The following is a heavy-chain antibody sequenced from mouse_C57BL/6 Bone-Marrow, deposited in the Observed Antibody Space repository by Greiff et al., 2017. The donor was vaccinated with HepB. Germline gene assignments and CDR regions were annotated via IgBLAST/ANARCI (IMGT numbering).Heavy chain of an antibody. CDR2: INPGTGNT. CDR1: GYSFTGYY. D-gene: IGHD1-1*01. V-gene: IGHV1-42*01. Sequence: EVQLQQSGPELVKPGASVKISCKASGYSFTGYYMHWVKQSPENSLEWIGEINPGTGNTNYNQKFKDKATLTVDKSSRSAYMQLKSLTSEESAVYYCTRGTTVVDYWGQGTTLTVSS. CDR3: TRGTTVVDY. J-gene: IGHJ2*01.